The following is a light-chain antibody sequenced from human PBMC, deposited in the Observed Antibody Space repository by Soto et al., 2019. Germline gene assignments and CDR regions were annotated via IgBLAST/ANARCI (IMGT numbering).Light chain of an antibody. CDR3: QQYGGSPIT. Sequence: DIVLRQSAGTLSVPPAERATLSCRTSQSVSSSYLAWYQQKPGQAPRLLIYGASNRATGIPTTFSGSGSGTEFTLTISSLQSEDFALYYCQQYGGSPITFGLGTRLEIK. J-gene: IGKJ5*01. V-gene: IGKV3-20*01. CDR2: GAS. CDR1: QSVSSSY.